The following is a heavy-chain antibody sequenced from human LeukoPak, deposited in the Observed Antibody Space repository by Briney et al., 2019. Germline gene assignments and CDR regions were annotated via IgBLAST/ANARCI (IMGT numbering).Heavy chain of an antibody. D-gene: IGHD3-10*01. CDR3: ASTSGWFDP. CDR2: IYHSERT. V-gene: IGHV4-38-2*02. J-gene: IGHJ5*02. Sequence: SETLSLTCTVSGYSISSGYYWGWIRQPPGKGLEWIGSIYHSERTYYNPSLKCRVTISVDTSKNQFSLKLSSVTAADTAVYYCASTSGWFDPWGQGTLVTVSS. CDR1: GYSISSGYY.